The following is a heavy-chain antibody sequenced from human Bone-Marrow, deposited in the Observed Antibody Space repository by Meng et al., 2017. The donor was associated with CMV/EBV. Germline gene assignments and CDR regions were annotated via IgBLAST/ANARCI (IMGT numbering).Heavy chain of an antibody. CDR3: ARNLYDSTGYGTVRHYYYYAMDV. D-gene: IGHD3-22*01. J-gene: IGHJ6*02. CDR1: GGTFSSYA. CDR2: IIPVFGTS. Sequence: SVKVSCKASGGTFSSYAISWVRQAPGQGLEWMGGIIPVFGTSNYAQKFQGRLSITTDESTSTVYMELSRLRPEDTALYYCARNLYDSTGYGTVRHYYYYAMDVWGQGTTVTVSS. V-gene: IGHV1-69*05.